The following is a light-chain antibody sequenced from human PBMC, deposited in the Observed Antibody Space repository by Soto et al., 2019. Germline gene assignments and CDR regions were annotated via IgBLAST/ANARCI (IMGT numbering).Light chain of an antibody. CDR2: KAS. CDR1: QGVGDW. J-gene: IGKJ2*01. CDR3: QQYDAFST. V-gene: IGKV1-5*03. Sequence: IQMTQSPSTLSASVGDTVTITCRASQGVGDWVAWYQQKPGKAPKVLIYKASSLESGVPGRFSSSGYGTEFSLTIGSLQPDDIATYYCQQYDAFSTFGQGTKVEIK.